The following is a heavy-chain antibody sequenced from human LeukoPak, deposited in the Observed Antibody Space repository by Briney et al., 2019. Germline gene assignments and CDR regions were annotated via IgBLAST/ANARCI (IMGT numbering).Heavy chain of an antibody. CDR1: GGSISSYY. Sequence: SETLSLTCTVSGGSISSYYWSWIRQPAGKGLEWIGRIYTSGNTNYNSSLQSRLNMSVDTSKNQFSLKLSSVTAADTAVYYCARENIAARPLDYWGQGTPATVSS. J-gene: IGHJ4*02. CDR2: IYTSGNT. D-gene: IGHD6-6*01. CDR3: ARENIAARPLDY. V-gene: IGHV4-4*07.